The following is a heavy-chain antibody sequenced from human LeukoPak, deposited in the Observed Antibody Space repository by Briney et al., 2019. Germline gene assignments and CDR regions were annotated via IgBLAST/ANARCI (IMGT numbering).Heavy chain of an antibody. Sequence: SEPLSLTCTVSGGSISSYYWSWIRQPPGKGLEWIGYIYHSGSTDYNPSIKSRVTISVDTSKSQFSLKLTSVTAADTAVYYCATLTTVVTAYYFDYWGQGTLVTVSS. CDR1: GGSISSYY. CDR3: ATLTTVVTAYYFDY. V-gene: IGHV4-4*09. J-gene: IGHJ4*02. D-gene: IGHD4-23*01. CDR2: IYHSGST.